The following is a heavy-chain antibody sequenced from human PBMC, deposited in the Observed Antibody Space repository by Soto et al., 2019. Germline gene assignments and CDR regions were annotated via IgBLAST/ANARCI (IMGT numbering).Heavy chain of an antibody. CDR1: GGSIKSYY. CDR2: IYYSGST. V-gene: IGHV4-59*01. J-gene: IGHJ5*02. D-gene: IGHD4-17*01. Sequence: PSETLSLTCTVSGGSIKSYYWTLTRQTPGKGLEWIGYIYYSGSTNYNPSLKSRVTISVDTSKNQFSLKLSSVTAADTAVYYCARAPCGYGDYASWFGPWGEGTLGTGYS. CDR3: ARAPCGYGDYASWFGP.